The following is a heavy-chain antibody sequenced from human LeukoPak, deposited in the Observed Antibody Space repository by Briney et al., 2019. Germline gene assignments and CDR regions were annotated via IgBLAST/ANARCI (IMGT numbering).Heavy chain of an antibody. V-gene: IGHV3-21*01. CDR2: ISSSSSYI. J-gene: IGHJ5*02. CDR1: GFTFSSYS. D-gene: IGHD3-22*01. Sequence: GGSLRLSCAASGFTFSSYSMNWVRQAPGKGLEWVSCISSSSSYIYYADSVKGRFTISRDNSKNTLYLQMNSLRAEDTAVYYCAKDGYYYDSSGNNWFDPWGQGTLVTVSS. CDR3: AKDGYYYDSSGNNWFDP.